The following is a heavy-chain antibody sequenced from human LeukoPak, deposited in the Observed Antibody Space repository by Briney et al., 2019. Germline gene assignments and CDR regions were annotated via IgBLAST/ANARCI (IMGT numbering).Heavy chain of an antibody. Sequence: SETLSLTCTVSGGSISSYYWSWIRQPSGKGLEWIGYIYYSGSTNYNPSLKSRVTISVDTSKNQFSLKLSSVTAADTAVYYCARARLGYCSGGSCPSYPASVWFDPWGQGTLVTVSS. CDR1: GGSISSYY. CDR2: IYYSGST. D-gene: IGHD2-15*01. CDR3: ARARLGYCSGGSCPSYPASVWFDP. J-gene: IGHJ5*02. V-gene: IGHV4-59*08.